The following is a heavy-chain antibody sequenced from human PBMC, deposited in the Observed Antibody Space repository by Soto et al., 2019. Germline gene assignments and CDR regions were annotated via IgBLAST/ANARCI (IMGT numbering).Heavy chain of an antibody. J-gene: IGHJ4*01. V-gene: IGHV4-4*02. CDR2: IYHSGST. CDR1: GGSIIGSNR. Sequence: LSLTYAVSGGSIIGSNRWSWVRQPPGNGLEWIGEIYHSGSTNYNPSLKSRVTISVDKSKNQFSLKLSSVTAADTAVYYCASSHGYDFWIGYHTALDFWGQG. D-gene: IGHD3-3*01. CDR3: ASSHGYDFWIGYHTALDF.